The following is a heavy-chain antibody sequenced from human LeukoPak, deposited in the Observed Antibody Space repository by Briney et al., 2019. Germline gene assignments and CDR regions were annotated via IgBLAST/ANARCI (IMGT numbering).Heavy chain of an antibody. CDR1: GGSFSSYA. CDR2: IIPIFGTA. J-gene: IGHJ4*02. V-gene: IGHV1-69*13. D-gene: IGHD1-26*01. Sequence: AAVKVSCKASGGSFSSYAISWVRQAPGQGLEWMGGIIPIFGTANYAQKFQGRVTITADESTSTAYMEPSSLRSEDTAVYYCASSSGSYRVPGKFDYWGQGTLVTVSS. CDR3: ASSSGSYRVPGKFDY.